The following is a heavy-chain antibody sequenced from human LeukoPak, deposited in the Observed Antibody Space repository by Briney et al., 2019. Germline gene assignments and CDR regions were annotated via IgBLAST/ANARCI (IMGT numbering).Heavy chain of an antibody. Sequence: GGSLRLSCAASGFTFSNYCMTWVRQAPGKVLEWVAVISYDGSNKYYADSVKGRFTISRDNSKNTLYLQMNSLRAEDTAVYYCTVTSPNDAFDIWGQGTMVTVSS. CDR1: GFTFSNYC. V-gene: IGHV3-30*03. CDR2: ISYDGSNK. D-gene: IGHD4-17*01. CDR3: TVTSPNDAFDI. J-gene: IGHJ3*02.